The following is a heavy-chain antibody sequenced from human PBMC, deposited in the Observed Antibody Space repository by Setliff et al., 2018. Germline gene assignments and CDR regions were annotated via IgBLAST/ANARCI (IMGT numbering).Heavy chain of an antibody. D-gene: IGHD6-6*01. CDR3: APSHQYSSSPFAY. V-gene: IGHV1-69*06. J-gene: IGHJ4*02. CDR2: IIPIFGTA. CDR1: GGTFSSYA. Sequence: SVKVSCKASGGTFSSYAISWVRQAPGQGLEWMGRIIPIFGTANYAQKFQGRVTITADKSTSTAYMELSSLRSEDTAVYYCAPSHQYSSSPFAYWGQGTLVTVSS.